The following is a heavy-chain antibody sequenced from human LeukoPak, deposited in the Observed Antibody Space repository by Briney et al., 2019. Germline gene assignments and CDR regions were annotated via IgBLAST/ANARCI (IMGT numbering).Heavy chain of an antibody. Sequence: SGTLSLTCTVSGGSISSYYWSWIRQPPGKGLEWIGYIYYSGSTNYNPSLKSRVTISVDTSKNQFSLKLSSVTAADTAVYYCARWGRGYSYGLFDYWGQGTLVTVSS. J-gene: IGHJ4*02. V-gene: IGHV4-59*01. D-gene: IGHD5-18*01. CDR1: GGSISSYY. CDR2: IYYSGST. CDR3: ARWGRGYSYGLFDY.